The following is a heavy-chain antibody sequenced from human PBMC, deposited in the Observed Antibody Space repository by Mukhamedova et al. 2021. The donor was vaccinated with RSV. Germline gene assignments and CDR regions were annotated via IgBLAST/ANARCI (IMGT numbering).Heavy chain of an antibody. V-gene: IGHV3-30*10. CDR2: ITDDGTNI. Sequence: VRQAPGKGLEWVAVITDDGTNIHYTDSVKGRFTISRDSSRNTLYLQMNSLRPEDTAVYFCAGDPPSPYYYYYMDVWGKGTMVTV. CDR3: AGDPPSPYYYYYMDV. J-gene: IGHJ6*03. D-gene: IGHD3-16*01.